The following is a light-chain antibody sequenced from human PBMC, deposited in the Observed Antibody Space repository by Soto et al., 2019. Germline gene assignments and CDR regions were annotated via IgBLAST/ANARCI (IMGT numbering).Light chain of an antibody. Sequence: QSVLTQPASVSLSPGQSITISCSGTTNDIGGYNYVSWYQHHPGKVPKVIIYEVRNRPSGVSNRFSGSKSGNTASLTISGLQAEDEADYYCCSYTVSATLVFGGGTKVTV. CDR2: EVR. CDR3: CSYTVSATLV. V-gene: IGLV2-14*01. CDR1: TNDIGGYNY. J-gene: IGLJ3*02.